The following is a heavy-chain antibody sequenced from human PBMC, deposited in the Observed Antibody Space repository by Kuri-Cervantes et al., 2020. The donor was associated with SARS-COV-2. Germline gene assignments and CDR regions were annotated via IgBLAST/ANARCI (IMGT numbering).Heavy chain of an antibody. CDR1: GYRFTSYW. D-gene: IGHD2-21*01. J-gene: IGHJ4*02. CDR3: ARQGWKLFQWSNDFDY. Sequence: KVSCKGCGYRFTSYWISWVRQMPGKGLEWMGRIDPSDSYTNYSPSFQGHVTISADKSISTAYLQWSSLKASDTAMYYCARQGWKLFQWSNDFDYWGQGTLVTVSS. V-gene: IGHV5-10-1*01. CDR2: IDPSDSYT.